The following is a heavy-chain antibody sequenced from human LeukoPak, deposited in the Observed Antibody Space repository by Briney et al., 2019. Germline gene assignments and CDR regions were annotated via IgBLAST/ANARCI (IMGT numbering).Heavy chain of an antibody. CDR2: IYYSGST. CDR3: ARTGIVGVTSAWYFDL. CDR1: GGSISSGGYY. V-gene: IGHV4-61*08. Sequence: SETLSLTCTVSGGSISSGGYYWSWIRQHPGKGLEWIGYIYYSGSTNYNPSLKSRVTISVDTSKNQFSLKLSSVTAADTAVYYCARTGIVGVTSAWYFDLWGRGTLVTVSS. J-gene: IGHJ2*01. D-gene: IGHD1-26*01.